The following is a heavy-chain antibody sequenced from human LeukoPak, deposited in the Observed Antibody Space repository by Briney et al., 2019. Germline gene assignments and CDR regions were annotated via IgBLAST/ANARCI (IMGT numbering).Heavy chain of an antibody. V-gene: IGHV3-21*01. CDR3: ARAQAHSSGWYSDFDY. CDR1: GFTFSSST. D-gene: IGHD6-19*01. J-gene: IGHJ4*02. CDR2: IASSSTYI. Sequence: GGSLRLSCAASGFTFSSSTMNWVRQAPGKGLEWVSSIASSSTYIYYADSVEGRFTISRDNAKNSLYLQMNSLRAEDTAVYYCARAQAHSSGWYSDFDYWGQGTLVTVSS.